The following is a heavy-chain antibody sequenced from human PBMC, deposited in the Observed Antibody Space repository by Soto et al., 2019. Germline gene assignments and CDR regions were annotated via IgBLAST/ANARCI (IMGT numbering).Heavy chain of an antibody. CDR2: IYYTGRT. V-gene: IGHV4-31*02. CDR3: ARSPRSIAAGGIDY. Sequence: SETLSLTCTVSGGSLKSGGYYWSWIRQHPGRGLEWIGYIYYTGRTYYNPSLKSRVTISVDKSKNQFSLKLNSVTAADTAVYYCARSPRSIAAGGIDYWGQGFLVTVSS. CDR1: GGSLKSGGYY. D-gene: IGHD6-13*01. J-gene: IGHJ4*02.